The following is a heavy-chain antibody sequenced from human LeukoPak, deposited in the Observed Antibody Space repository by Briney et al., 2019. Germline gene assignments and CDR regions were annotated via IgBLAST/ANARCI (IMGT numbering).Heavy chain of an antibody. V-gene: IGHV3-66*01. D-gene: IGHD1-26*01. J-gene: IGHJ4*02. Sequence: GGSLRLSCAASGFTVSRTYMSWVRQAPGEGLEWVSLIYSGGNTYYADSVKGRFTISRDNAKNSLYLQMNSLRAEDTAVYYCASYLWGNDYWGQGTLVTVSS. CDR2: IYSGGNT. CDR1: GFTVSRTY. CDR3: ASYLWGNDY.